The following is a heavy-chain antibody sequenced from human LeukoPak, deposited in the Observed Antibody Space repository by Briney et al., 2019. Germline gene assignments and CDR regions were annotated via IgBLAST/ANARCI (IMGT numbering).Heavy chain of an antibody. D-gene: IGHD1-1*01. Sequence: SETLSLTCTVSGGSISSSSYYWGWIRQPPGKGLEWIGSIYYSGSTYYNPSLKSRVTISVDTSKNQFSLKLSSVTAADTAVYYCARAKRVRGWFDPWGQGTLVTVSS. CDR1: GGSISSSSYY. CDR3: ARAKRVRGWFDP. CDR2: IYYSGST. V-gene: IGHV4-39*07. J-gene: IGHJ5*02.